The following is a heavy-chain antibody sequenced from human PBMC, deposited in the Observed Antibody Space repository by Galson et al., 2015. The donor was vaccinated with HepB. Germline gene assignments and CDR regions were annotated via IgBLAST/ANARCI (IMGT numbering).Heavy chain of an antibody. D-gene: IGHD2-2*01. V-gene: IGHV3-49*03. Sequence: SLRLSCAASGFTFGDYAMSWFRQAPGKGLEWVGFIRSKAYCGTTEYAASVKGRFTISRDDPKSIAYLQMNSLKTEDTAVYYCTRGAYCSSTSCYLYNWSDPWGQGTLVTVSS. J-gene: IGHJ5*02. CDR1: GFTFGDYA. CDR3: TRGAYCSSTSCYLYNWSDP. CDR2: IRSKAYCGTT.